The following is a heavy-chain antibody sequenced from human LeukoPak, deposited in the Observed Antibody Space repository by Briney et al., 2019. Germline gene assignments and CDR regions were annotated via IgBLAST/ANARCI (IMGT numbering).Heavy chain of an antibody. CDR2: VYPGDSES. J-gene: IGHJ4*02. D-gene: IGHD4-17*01. V-gene: IGHV5-51*01. CDR1: GYSFSTYW. CDR3: GRPTGEGNYFEF. Sequence: GESLKISCKGSGYSFSTYWIGWVRQKPGKGLEWMGIVYPGDSESRYSPSFQGQVSISADRYISTASLQWSSLQASDTAVYYCGRPTGEGNYFEFWGQGTLVTVSS.